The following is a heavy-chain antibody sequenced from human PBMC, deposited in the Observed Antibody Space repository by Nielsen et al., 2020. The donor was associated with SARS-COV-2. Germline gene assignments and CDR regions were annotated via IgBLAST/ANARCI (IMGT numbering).Heavy chain of an antibody. CDR3: ARVYDFWSGYPKTNWFDP. V-gene: IGHV1-2*06. J-gene: IGHJ5*02. CDR1: GYTFTDYY. D-gene: IGHD3-3*01. CDR2: INPYSGGT. Sequence: VKVSCKASGYTFTDYYIHWVRQAPGQGLEWMGRINPYSGGTNYAQKFQGRVTMTRDTSISTAYMEVSRLKSDDTAVYYCARVYDFWSGYPKTNWFDPWGQGTLVTVSS.